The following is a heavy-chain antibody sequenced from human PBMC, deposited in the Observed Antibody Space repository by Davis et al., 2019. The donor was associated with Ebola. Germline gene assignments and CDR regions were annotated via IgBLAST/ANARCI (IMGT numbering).Heavy chain of an antibody. CDR1: GFTFSSYW. CDR2: INSDGSST. V-gene: IGHV3-74*01. D-gene: IGHD2-21*01. Sequence: HTGGSLRLSCAASGFTFSSYWMHWVRQAPGKGLVWVSRINSDGSSTSYADSVKGRFTISRDNAKNTLYLQMNSLRAEDTAVYYCARESIVVVIAIFHYGMDVWGQGTTVTVSS. J-gene: IGHJ6*02. CDR3: ARESIVVVIAIFHYGMDV.